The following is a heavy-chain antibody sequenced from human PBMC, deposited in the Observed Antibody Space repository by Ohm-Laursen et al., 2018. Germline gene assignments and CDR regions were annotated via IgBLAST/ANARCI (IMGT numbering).Heavy chain of an antibody. V-gene: IGHV1-69*06. CDR1: GGTFSSYA. CDR3: ARDWGLYGERTMVRADH. D-gene: IGHD3-10*01. J-gene: IGHJ4*02. CDR2: IIPIFGTA. Sequence: GSSVKVSCKASGGTFSSYAISWVRQAPGQGLEWMGGIIPIFGTANYAQKFQGRVTITADKSTSTAYMELSSLRSDDTAVYYCARDWGLYGERTMVRADHWGQGTLVTVSS.